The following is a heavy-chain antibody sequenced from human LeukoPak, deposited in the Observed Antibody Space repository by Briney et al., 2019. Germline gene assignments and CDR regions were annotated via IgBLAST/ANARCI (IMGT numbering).Heavy chain of an antibody. Sequence: SETLSLTCTVSGGSISSGSYYWSWIRQPAGKGLEWIGRIYTSGSTNYNPSLKSRVTISVDTSKNQFSLKLSSVTAADTAVYYGARGGYCGSGNDFRFDPWGQGTLVTVSS. CDR1: GGSISSGSYY. D-gene: IGHD3-10*01. CDR2: IYTSGST. CDR3: ARGGYCGSGNDFRFDP. V-gene: IGHV4-61*02. J-gene: IGHJ5*02.